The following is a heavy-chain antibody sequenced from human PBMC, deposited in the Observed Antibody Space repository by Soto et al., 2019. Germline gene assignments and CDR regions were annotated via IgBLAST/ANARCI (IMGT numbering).Heavy chain of an antibody. Sequence: QVQLVQSGAEVKKPGSSVKVSCKASGGTFSSYAISWVRQAPGQGLEWMGGIIPIFGTANYAQKFQGRVTITADESTSTAYMELSSLRSEDTAVYYCARADTMVRGVIITRRAPVYYYGMDVWGQGTTVTVSS. CDR2: IIPIFGTA. D-gene: IGHD3-10*01. CDR1: GGTFSSYA. J-gene: IGHJ6*02. V-gene: IGHV1-69*01. CDR3: ARADTMVRGVIITRRAPVYYYGMDV.